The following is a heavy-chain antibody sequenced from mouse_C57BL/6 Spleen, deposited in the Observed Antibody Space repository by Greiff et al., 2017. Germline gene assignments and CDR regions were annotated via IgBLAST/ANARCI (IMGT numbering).Heavy chain of an antibody. CDR3: VRDYYGPDY. Sequence: EVQGVESGGGLVQPTGSLKLSCAASGFSFNTYAMNWVRQAPGKGLEWVARIRSKSNNYATYYADSVKDRFTISRDDSESMLYLQMNNLKTEDTAMYYCVRDYYGPDYWGQGTTLTVSS. D-gene: IGHD1-1*01. V-gene: IGHV10-1*01. CDR2: IRSKSNNYAT. J-gene: IGHJ2*01. CDR1: GFSFNTYA.